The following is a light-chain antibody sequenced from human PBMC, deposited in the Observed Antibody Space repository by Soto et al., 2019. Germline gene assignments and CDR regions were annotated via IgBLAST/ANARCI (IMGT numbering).Light chain of an antibody. V-gene: IGKV3D-15*01. Sequence: KVMTQSPATLSVTPGERATLSYRASQSVSSYLAWYQQKPGQAPRLLIYDASNRATGIPARFSASGSGTEFTLTISSLQVEDVAVYYCQQYVSWPPETFGQGTKVDI. J-gene: IGKJ1*01. CDR3: QQYVSWPPET. CDR1: QSVSSY. CDR2: DAS.